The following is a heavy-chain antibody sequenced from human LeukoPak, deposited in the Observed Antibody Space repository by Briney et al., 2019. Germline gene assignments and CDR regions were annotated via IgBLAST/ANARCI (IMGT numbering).Heavy chain of an antibody. CDR1: GGVFTTYA. J-gene: IGHJ3*02. CDR2: IIPFLGTT. V-gene: IGHV1-69*13. CDR3: VCEVDVPIPDTGSLDI. D-gene: IGHD2-8*01. Sequence: SVKVSCKASGGVFTTYAISWVRQAPGQGLEWMGGIIPFLGTTNYAQKFQGRVTITADEPSRTAYMELTYLRSDDTAVYYCVCEVDVPIPDTGSLDIWGQGTRVTVFS.